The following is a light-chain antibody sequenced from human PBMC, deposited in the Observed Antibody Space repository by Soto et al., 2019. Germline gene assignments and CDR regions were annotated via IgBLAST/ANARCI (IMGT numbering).Light chain of an antibody. CDR2: GAS. CDR1: QSIRSN. V-gene: IGKV3-15*01. CDR3: QQYHIWPPWT. J-gene: IGKJ1*01. Sequence: EIVMTQSPDTLSVSPGEGATLSCRVSQSIRSNLAWYQQRPGQAPRLLMYGASTRADGIPARFTGSGSGTEFTLPISSLQSEDFAVYYCQQYHIWPPWTSGQGTKAELK.